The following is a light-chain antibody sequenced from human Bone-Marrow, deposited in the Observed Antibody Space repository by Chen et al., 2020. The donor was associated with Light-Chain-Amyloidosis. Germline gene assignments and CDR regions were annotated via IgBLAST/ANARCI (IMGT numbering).Light chain of an antibody. CDR3: ATWEDSMNGPV. V-gene: IGLV1-44*01. J-gene: IGLJ3*02. CDR1: SSNIGHNS. Sequence: QSVLTQSPSVSGTPGQRVTIPCSGSSSNIGHNSVNWYVPLPGTAPKLLIYNNSQRPSGVPGRFSGSKSGASASLAISGLRSEDEAHYYCATWEDSMNGPVFGGGTHLTVL. CDR2: NNS.